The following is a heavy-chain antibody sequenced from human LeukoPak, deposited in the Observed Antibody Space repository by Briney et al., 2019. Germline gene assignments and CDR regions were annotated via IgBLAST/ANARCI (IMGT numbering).Heavy chain of an antibody. V-gene: IGHV3-23*01. CDR2: IIGSGGST. CDR3: AKDLGGYDY. Sequence: GGSLRLSCAASGFTFSSYGMSWVRQAPGKGLEWVSSIIGSGGSTYYADSVKGRFTISRDNSQNTLYLQMNSLRAEDTAVYYCAKDLGGYDYWGQGTLVTVSS. J-gene: IGHJ4*02. CDR1: GFTFSSYG. D-gene: IGHD3-22*01.